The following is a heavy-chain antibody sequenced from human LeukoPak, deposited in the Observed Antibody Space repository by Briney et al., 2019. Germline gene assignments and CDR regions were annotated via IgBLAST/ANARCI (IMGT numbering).Heavy chain of an antibody. J-gene: IGHJ6*02. CDR2: IYYSGST. V-gene: IGHV4-39*02. CDR3: AKDSKEYYYGMDV. CDR1: GGSLSSSSYY. Sequence: SETLSLTCTVSGGSLSSSSYYWGWIRQPPGKGLEWIGSIYYSGSTYYNPSLKSRVTISVDTSKNQFSLKLSSVTAADTALYYCAKDSKEYYYGMDVWGQGTTVTVSS. D-gene: IGHD2-2*01.